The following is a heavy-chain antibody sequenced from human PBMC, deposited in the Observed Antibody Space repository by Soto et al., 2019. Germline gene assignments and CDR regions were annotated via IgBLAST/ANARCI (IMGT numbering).Heavy chain of an antibody. Sequence: VQLVETGGGLIQPGGSLRLSCAASGFTVSSNYMSWVRQAPGKGLEWVSAISGSGGSTYYADSVKGRFTISRDNSKNTLYLQMNSLRAEDTAVYYCAKATKPLDYAHWYFDLWGRGTLVTVSS. J-gene: IGHJ2*01. CDR2: ISGSGGST. V-gene: IGHV3-23*04. CDR1: GFTVSSNY. D-gene: IGHD4-17*01. CDR3: AKATKPLDYAHWYFDL.